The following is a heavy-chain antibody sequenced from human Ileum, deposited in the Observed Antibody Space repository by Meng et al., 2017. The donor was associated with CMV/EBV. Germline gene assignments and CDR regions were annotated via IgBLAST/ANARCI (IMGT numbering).Heavy chain of an antibody. V-gene: IGHV4-61*02. J-gene: IGHJ4*02. CDR1: GGSMSRAGGTHY. CDR3: ARGDRSVTGTLDY. CDR2: IYASGTT. Sequence: QVQLQESGPGLVKPSQTLSLTCTVSGGSMSRAGGTHYWNWIRQPAGKGLEWIGRIYASGTTNYNPSLESRVTISVDSSKNQFSVKLSSMTAADTAVYYCARGDRSVTGTLDYWGQGTLVTVSS. D-gene: IGHD6-19*01.